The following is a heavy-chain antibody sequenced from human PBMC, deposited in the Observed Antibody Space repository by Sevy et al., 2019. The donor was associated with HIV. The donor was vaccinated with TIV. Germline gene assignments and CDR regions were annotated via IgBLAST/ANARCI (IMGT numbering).Heavy chain of an antibody. CDR2: ISGSGGYT. D-gene: IGHD6-25*01. J-gene: IGHJ4*02. Sequence: GGSLRLSCAASGFIFSSYVMTWVRQAPGKGLEWVSTISGSGGYTYYAESVKGRFTISRDNSNNILYLQMNSLRAVDTAVYYCEAITTAGRDYWGQGTLVTVSS. CDR1: GFIFSSYV. CDR3: EAITTAGRDY. V-gene: IGHV3-23*01.